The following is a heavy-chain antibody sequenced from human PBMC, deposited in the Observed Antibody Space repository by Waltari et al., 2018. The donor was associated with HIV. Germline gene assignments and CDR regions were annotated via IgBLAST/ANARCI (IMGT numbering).Heavy chain of an antibody. J-gene: IGHJ3*02. V-gene: IGHV3-30*02. CDR2: IRFDGSNQ. Sequence: QVQLVESGGGVVQPGGSLRLSCAASGFTFRNYGMYWVRQAPGKGLEWVAFIRFDGSNQYYGDTVKGRFTISRDNSKNTLYVQMNSLRAEDSAVYYCAKDVNYAFDIWGQGTVVTVSS. CDR3: AKDVNYAFDI. CDR1: GFTFRNYG.